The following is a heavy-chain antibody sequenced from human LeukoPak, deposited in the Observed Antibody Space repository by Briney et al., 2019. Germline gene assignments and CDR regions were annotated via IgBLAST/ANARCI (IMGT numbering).Heavy chain of an antibody. CDR3: ASGIPAF. CDR2: INNDGSRT. CDR1: GFTFSNYW. J-gene: IGHJ1*01. V-gene: IGHV3-74*01. D-gene: IGHD1-1*01. Sequence: GGSLRLSCAASGFTFSNYWMHWVRQVPGQGLVWVSQINNDGSRTNYADSVKGRFTISRDNAKSTLYLQMNSLRAEDTAVYYCASGIPAFWGQGTLVTVFS.